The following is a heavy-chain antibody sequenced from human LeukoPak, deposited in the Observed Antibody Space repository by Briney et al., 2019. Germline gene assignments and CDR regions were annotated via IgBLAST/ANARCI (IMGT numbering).Heavy chain of an antibody. Sequence: LETLSLTCAVYGGSFSGYYWSWIRQPPGKGLEWIGEINHSGSTNYNPSLKSRVTISVDTSKNQFSLKLSSVTAADTAVYYCARLAAADKDYWGQGTLVTVSS. CDR1: GGSFSGYY. D-gene: IGHD6-13*01. CDR3: ARLAAADKDY. J-gene: IGHJ4*02. CDR2: INHSGST. V-gene: IGHV4-34*01.